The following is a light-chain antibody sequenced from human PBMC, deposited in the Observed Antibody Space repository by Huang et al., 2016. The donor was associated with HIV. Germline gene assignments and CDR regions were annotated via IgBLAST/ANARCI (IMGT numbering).Light chain of an antibody. Sequence: MTQSPAILSVSPGERASLSCRASQTVTNNLTWYQHKPGQAPRVRTYGASTRATGGRARFSGGGSGTDFTLTISSLQSEDFGMYYCHRYNNWPPAFGGGTRVEVK. CDR1: QTVTNN. V-gene: IGKV3-15*01. J-gene: IGKJ4*01. CDR3: HRYNNWPPA. CDR2: GAS.